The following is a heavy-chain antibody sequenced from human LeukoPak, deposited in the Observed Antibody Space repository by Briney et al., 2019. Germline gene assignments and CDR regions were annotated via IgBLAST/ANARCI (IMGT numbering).Heavy chain of an antibody. J-gene: IGHJ6*03. CDR1: GGSFSGYY. V-gene: IGHV4-34*01. CDR3: ADGKNRGYYYYYYMDV. D-gene: IGHD1-14*01. CDR2: INHSGST. Sequence: SETLSLTCAVYGGSFSGYYWSWIRQPPGKGLEWIGEINHSGSTNYNPSLKSRVTISVDTSKNQFSLKLSSVTAADTAVYYCADGKNRGYYYYYYMDVWGKGTTVTVSS.